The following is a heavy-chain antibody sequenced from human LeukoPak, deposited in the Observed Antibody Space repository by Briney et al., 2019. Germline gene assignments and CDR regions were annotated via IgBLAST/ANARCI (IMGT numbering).Heavy chain of an antibody. CDR1: GYTFTNYG. V-gene: IGHV1-18*01. CDR2: ISAYNGNT. Sequence: ASVKVSCKASGYTFTNYGINWVRQAPGQGLESMGWISAYNGNTKYAQKLQGRVTMTTDTSTSTAYMEVRNLTSDDTAVYYCARYYDSSAYYEDYWGQGTLVTVSS. J-gene: IGHJ4*02. CDR3: ARYYDSSAYYEDY. D-gene: IGHD3-22*01.